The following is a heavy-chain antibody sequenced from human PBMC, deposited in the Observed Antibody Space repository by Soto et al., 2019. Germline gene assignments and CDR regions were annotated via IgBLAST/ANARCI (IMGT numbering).Heavy chain of an antibody. CDR3: MGGDYDMYSYYAMDV. D-gene: IGHD4-17*01. CDR2: MSSDSSYI. V-gene: IGHV3-21*01. Sequence: EVQMVESGGGLVKPGGSLRLSCAASGFTFSTLCMNWVRQAPGKGLEWVSSMSSDSSYIYYADSVKGRLTISRDNAKNSLDLQMNSLRDEDTAVYYCMGGDYDMYSYYAMDVWGQGTTVTVSS. CDR1: GFTFSTLC. J-gene: IGHJ6*02.